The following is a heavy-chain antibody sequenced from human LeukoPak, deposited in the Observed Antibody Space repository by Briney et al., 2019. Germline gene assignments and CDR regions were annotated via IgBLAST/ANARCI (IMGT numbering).Heavy chain of an antibody. D-gene: IGHD4-17*01. Sequence: SETLSLTCTVSGGSISSGSYYWSSIRQPAGKGLEWIGRTYTSGSTNYNPSLKSRVTISVDTSKNQFSLKLSSVTAADTAVYYCARDGDTVTTDNWFDPWGQGTLVTVSS. V-gene: IGHV4-61*02. J-gene: IGHJ5*02. CDR3: ARDGDTVTTDNWFDP. CDR2: TYTSGST. CDR1: GGSISSGSYY.